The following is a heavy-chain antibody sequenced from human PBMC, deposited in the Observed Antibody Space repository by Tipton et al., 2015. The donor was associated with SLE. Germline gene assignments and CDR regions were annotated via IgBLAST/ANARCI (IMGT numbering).Heavy chain of an antibody. D-gene: IGHD3-9*01. V-gene: IGHV4-39*07. CDR3: ARTPRYYDMLTSYYMPPDY. CDR2: VYDSGST. CDR1: GGSLSTSSYY. Sequence: LRLSCTVSGGSLSTSSYYWGWIRQPPGKGLEWIGTVYDSGSTYYNPSLKSRVTISVDTSKNQFSLKLSSVTAADTAVYYCARTPRYYDMLTSYYMPPDYWGQGTRVTVSS. J-gene: IGHJ4*02.